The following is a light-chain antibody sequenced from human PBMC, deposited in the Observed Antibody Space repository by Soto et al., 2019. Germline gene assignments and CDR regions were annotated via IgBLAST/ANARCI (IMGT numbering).Light chain of an antibody. CDR3: QQRYGWPPIT. V-gene: IGKV3-11*01. CDR2: DTS. Sequence: EIVLTQSPATLSLSPGESATLSCRASQSVLIYLAWFQQKPGQAPRLLIYDTSNRAPGIPARFSGSGSGTDFTLTISSVEPEDFEVYFCQQRYGWPPITLGRGTRLEIK. CDR1: QSVLIY. J-gene: IGKJ5*01.